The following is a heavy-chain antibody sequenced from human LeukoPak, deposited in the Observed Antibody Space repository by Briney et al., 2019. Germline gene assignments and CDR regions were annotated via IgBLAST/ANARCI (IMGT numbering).Heavy chain of an antibody. J-gene: IGHJ4*02. CDR1: GGSISTYY. Sequence: SETLSLTRTVSGGSISTYYWSWIRQPPGKGLEWIGYIYYSGSTNYNPSLKSRVTISVDTSKNQFSLKLSSVTAADTAVYYCARRLVSSSWNDYWGQGTLVTVSS. D-gene: IGHD6-13*01. V-gene: IGHV4-59*08. CDR2: IYYSGST. CDR3: ARRLVSSSWNDY.